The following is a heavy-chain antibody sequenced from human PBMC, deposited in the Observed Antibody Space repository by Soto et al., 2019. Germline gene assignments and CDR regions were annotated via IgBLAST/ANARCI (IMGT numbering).Heavy chain of an antibody. J-gene: IGHJ5*02. V-gene: IGHV4-31*03. Sequence: SETLSLTCTVSGGSISSGGYYWSWIRQHPGKGLEWIGYIYYSGSTYYNPSLKSRVTIPVDTSKNQFSLKLSSVTAADTAVYYCARAWMAYCSGGSCYPNNWFDPWGQGTLVTVS. CDR1: GGSISSGGYY. CDR3: ARAWMAYCSGGSCYPNNWFDP. D-gene: IGHD2-15*01. CDR2: IYYSGST.